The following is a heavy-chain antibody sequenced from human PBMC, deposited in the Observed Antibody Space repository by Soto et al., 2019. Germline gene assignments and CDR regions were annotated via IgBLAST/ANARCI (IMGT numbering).Heavy chain of an antibody. CDR1: GGSFIGLY. Sequence: SEPLSLTCAVLGGSFIGLYWSWIRQTQGKGLEWIGEINHSGSTNYNPSLKSRVTISVDTSKNQFSLKLSSVTAADTAVYYCARGPGYYYGSGTVVEGRYYYYGMDVWGKGTTVTVSS. CDR3: ARGPGYYYGSGTVVEGRYYYYGMDV. CDR2: INHSGST. D-gene: IGHD3-10*01. J-gene: IGHJ6*04. V-gene: IGHV4-34*01.